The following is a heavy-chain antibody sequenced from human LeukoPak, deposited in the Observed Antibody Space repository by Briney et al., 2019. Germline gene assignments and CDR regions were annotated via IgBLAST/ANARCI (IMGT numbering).Heavy chain of an antibody. CDR1: GFTFSSYA. Sequence: PGGSLRLSCAASGFTFSSYAMSWVRQAPGKGLEWVAAISGSGGSTYYADSVKGRFTISRANSKTTLYLQMNSLRAEDTAVYYCAKDQVGGIAAAPDAFDIWGQGTMVTVSS. J-gene: IGHJ3*02. V-gene: IGHV3-23*01. CDR2: ISGSGGST. D-gene: IGHD6-13*01. CDR3: AKDQVGGIAAAPDAFDI.